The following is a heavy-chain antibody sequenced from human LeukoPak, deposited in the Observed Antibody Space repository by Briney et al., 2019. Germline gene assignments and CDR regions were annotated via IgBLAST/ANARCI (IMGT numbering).Heavy chain of an antibody. CDR1: GFTLSSYG. V-gene: IGHV3-30*02. D-gene: IGHD6-19*01. J-gene: IGHJ4*02. CDR3: AKDLRTSSGWYYFDY. Sequence: GGSLRLSCAASGFTLSSYGMHWVRQAPGKGLEWVAFIRYDGSNKYYADSVEGRFTISRDNSKNTLYLQMNSLRAEDTAVYYCAKDLRTSSGWYYFDYWGQGTLVTVSS. CDR2: IRYDGSNK.